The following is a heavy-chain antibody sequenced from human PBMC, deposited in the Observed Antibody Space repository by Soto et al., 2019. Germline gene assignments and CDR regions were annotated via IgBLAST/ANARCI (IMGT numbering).Heavy chain of an antibody. V-gene: IGHV1-24*01. D-gene: IGHD2-2*03. J-gene: IGHJ4*02. CDR2: FDPEDGET. CDR1: GYTLNELS. CDR3: AKVWGEDGYCSRTSCLYYFHH. Sequence: ASVKVSCKVSGYTLNELSMHCVRQAPGKGLEWMGGFDPEDGETIYAQKFQGRVTMTEDTSTDTAYMELSSLRSEDTAVYYCAKVWGEDGYCSRTSCLYYFHHWGQGTLVTVSS.